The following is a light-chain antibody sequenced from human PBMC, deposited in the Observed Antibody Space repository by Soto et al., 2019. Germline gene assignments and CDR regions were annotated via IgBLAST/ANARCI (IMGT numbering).Light chain of an antibody. CDR3: QQYNSYST. V-gene: IGKV1-39*01. Sequence: DIQMTQSPSSLSASVGDRVTITCRASQSISTYLNWYQQKPGKAPKLLIYTASSFHSGVPSRFSGSGSGTDFTLTISSLQPEDFATYYCQQYNSYSTFGQGTKVDI. CDR2: TAS. CDR1: QSISTY. J-gene: IGKJ1*01.